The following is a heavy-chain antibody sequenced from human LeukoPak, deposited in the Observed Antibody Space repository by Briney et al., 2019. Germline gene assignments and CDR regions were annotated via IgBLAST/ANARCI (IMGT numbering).Heavy chain of an antibody. CDR1: GGSISSSSYY. Sequence: SETLSLTCTVSGGSISSSSYYWGWIRQPPGKGLEWIGSIYYSGSTYYNPSLKSRVTISVDTSKNQFSLKLSSVTAADTAVYYCARRSEDSSGQARHFDYWGQGTLVTVSS. CDR3: ARRSEDSSGQARHFDY. CDR2: IYYSGST. D-gene: IGHD3-22*01. V-gene: IGHV4-39*01. J-gene: IGHJ4*02.